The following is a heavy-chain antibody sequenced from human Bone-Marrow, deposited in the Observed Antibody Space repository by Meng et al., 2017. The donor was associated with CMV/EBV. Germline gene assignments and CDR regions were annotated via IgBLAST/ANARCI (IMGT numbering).Heavy chain of an antibody. V-gene: IGHV3-30-3*01. CDR1: GFTFSSYA. CDR3: ARDDDCSSTSCDRDYYYYGMDV. D-gene: IGHD2-2*01. Sequence: GESLKISCAASGFTFSSYAMHWVRQAPGKGLEWVAVISYDGSNKYYADSVKGRFTISRDNSKNTLYLQMNSLRAEDTAVYYCARDDDCSSTSCDRDYYYYGMDVWGQGTTVPVSS. J-gene: IGHJ6*02. CDR2: ISYDGSNK.